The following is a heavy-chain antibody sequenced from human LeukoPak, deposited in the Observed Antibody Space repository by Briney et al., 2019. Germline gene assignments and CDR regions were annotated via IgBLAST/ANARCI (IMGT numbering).Heavy chain of an antibody. V-gene: IGHV4-61*02. CDR2: IYTSGST. CDR1: GGSIGSGSYY. Sequence: SETLSLTCTVSGGSIGSGSYYWSWIRQPAGKGLEWIGRIYTSGSTNYNPSLKSRITISVDTSKNQFSLKLSSVTAADTAVYYCARNSCPSGSCYDNRGYFDYWGQGTLVTVSS. D-gene: IGHD2-15*01. CDR3: ARNSCPSGSCYDNRGYFDY. J-gene: IGHJ4*02.